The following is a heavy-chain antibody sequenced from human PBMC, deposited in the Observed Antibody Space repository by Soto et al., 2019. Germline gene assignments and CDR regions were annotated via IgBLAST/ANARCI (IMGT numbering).Heavy chain of an antibody. J-gene: IGHJ4*02. CDR3: ARPGRNYWSGRYYFDY. D-gene: IGHD3-3*01. CDR1: GFTFSSYG. V-gene: IGHV3-30*03. Sequence: GGSLRLSCAASGFTFSSYGMHWVRQAPGKGLEWVAVISYDGSNFYYADSVRGRFTISRDIPTNTMYLQMNSLRAEDTAMYYCARPGRNYWSGRYYFDYWGQGTQVTVSS. CDR2: ISYDGSNF.